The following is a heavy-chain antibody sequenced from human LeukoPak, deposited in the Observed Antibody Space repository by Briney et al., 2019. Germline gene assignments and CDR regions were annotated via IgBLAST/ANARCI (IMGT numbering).Heavy chain of an antibody. Sequence: GGSLRLSCAASGFTVSGNYMSWVGQAPGQGLKGVSVIYSGGSTYYADSVKGRITISRDNSKNTLYLQMDSLRAEDTAVYYCARSLQWPNDYWGQGTLVTVSS. CDR1: GFTVSGNY. D-gene: IGHD6-19*01. J-gene: IGHJ4*02. CDR2: IYSGGST. V-gene: IGHV3-66*02. CDR3: ARSLQWPNDY.